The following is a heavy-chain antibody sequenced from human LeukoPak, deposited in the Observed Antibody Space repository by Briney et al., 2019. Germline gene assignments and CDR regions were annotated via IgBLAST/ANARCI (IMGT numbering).Heavy chain of an antibody. Sequence: SETLSLTCTVSGGSIATGGCYWSWLRQRPGKGLEWIGYISYSGSTYYSPSLKSRVSISVDTSKNQFSLKLSSVTAADTAVYYCAGHHPRNTVDFWGQGTLVTVSS. J-gene: IGHJ4*02. D-gene: IGHD2-8*02. CDR1: GGSIATGGCY. V-gene: IGHV4-31*03. CDR3: AGHHPRNTVDF. CDR2: ISYSGST.